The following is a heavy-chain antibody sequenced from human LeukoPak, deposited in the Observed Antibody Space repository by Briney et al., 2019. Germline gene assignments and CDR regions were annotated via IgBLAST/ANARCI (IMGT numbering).Heavy chain of an antibody. J-gene: IGHJ4*02. V-gene: IGHV4-61*08. D-gene: IGHD3-10*01. CDR1: GGSISSGGYY. CDR2: IYYSGST. Sequence: TSETLSLTCTVSGGSISSGGYYWSWIRQPPGKGLEWIGYIYYSGSTNYNPSLKSRVTISVDTSKNQFSLKLSSVTAADTAVYYCARAPGRLQSLFDYWGQGTLVTVSS. CDR3: ARAPGRLQSLFDY.